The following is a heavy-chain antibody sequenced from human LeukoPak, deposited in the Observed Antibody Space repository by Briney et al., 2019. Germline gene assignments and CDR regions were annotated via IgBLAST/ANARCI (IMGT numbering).Heavy chain of an antibody. CDR2: IKTKTDGGTT. V-gene: IGHV3-15*01. CDR3: ARGGSYLSAFDI. Sequence: GGSLRLSCAASGFIFINAWMNWVRQAPGKGLEWVGRIKTKTDGGTTDYAAPVKGRFTISRDDSKNTLYLQMNSLRAEDTAVYYCARGGSYLSAFDIWGQGTMVTVSS. CDR1: GFIFINAW. J-gene: IGHJ3*02. D-gene: IGHD1-26*01.